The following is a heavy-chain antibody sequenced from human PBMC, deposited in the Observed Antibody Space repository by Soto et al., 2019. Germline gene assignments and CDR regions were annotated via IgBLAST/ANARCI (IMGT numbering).Heavy chain of an antibody. Sequence: PSETLSLTCAVSGGSISSGGYSWSWIRQPPGKGLEWIGYIYHSGGTYYNPSLKSRVTISVDRSKNQFSLKLSSVTAADTAVYYCAVYYDSSGKIDYCGQGTLVTVSS. V-gene: IGHV4-30-2*01. D-gene: IGHD3-22*01. CDR1: GGSISSGGYS. CDR2: IYHSGGT. CDR3: AVYYDSSGKIDY. J-gene: IGHJ4*02.